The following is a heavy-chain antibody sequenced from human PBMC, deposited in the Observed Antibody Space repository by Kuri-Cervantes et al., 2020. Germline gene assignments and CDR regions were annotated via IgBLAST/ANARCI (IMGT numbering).Heavy chain of an antibody. CDR2: ISAYNGNT. CDR3: ASRGGATGSEGYYGMDV. D-gene: IGHD5-12*01. J-gene: IGHJ6*02. CDR1: GYTFTSYG. Sequence: ASVKVSCKASGYTFTSYGISWVRQAPGQGLEWMGWISAYNGNTNYAQKLQGRVTMTTDTSTSTAYMELRSLRSDDTAVYYCASRGGATGSEGYYGMDVWSQGTTVTVSS. V-gene: IGHV1-18*01.